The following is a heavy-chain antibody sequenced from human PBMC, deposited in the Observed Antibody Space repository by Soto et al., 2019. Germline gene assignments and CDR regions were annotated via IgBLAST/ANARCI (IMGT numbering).Heavy chain of an antibody. CDR1: GGSFSGYY. Sequence: NPSETLSLTCAVYGGSFSGYYWSWIRQPPGKGLEWIGEINHSGSTNYNPSLKSRVTISVDTSKNQFSLKLSSVTAADTAVYYCASTNFLEWLPPVEYFDYWGQGTLVTVSS. J-gene: IGHJ4*02. CDR3: ASTNFLEWLPPVEYFDY. D-gene: IGHD3-3*01. CDR2: INHSGST. V-gene: IGHV4-34*01.